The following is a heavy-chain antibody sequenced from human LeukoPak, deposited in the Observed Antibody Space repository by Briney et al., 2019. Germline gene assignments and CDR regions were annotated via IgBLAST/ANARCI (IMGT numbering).Heavy chain of an antibody. Sequence: LAGGSLRPSCATSGFTFSTYDMSWIRQAPGKGLEWVSLITYQSTTYYADSVKGRFTIARDNSRETLYLQINSLRVEDTAVYYCAKDFRHDSSGFFRGWGQGTLVTVSS. D-gene: IGHD3-22*01. CDR2: ITYQSTT. V-gene: IGHV3-23*03. CDR3: AKDFRHDSSGFFRG. CDR1: GFTFSTYD. J-gene: IGHJ4*02.